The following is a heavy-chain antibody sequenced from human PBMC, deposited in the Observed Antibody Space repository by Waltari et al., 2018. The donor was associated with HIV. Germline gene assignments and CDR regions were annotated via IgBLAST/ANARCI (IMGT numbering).Heavy chain of an antibody. CDR3: AKVYGGKGFDY. D-gene: IGHD4-17*01. J-gene: IGHJ4*02. CDR1: GFTFSSYA. Sequence: EVQLLESGGGWVQPGGFLRRSCAASGFTFSSYAMSWVRQAPGKGREWVSTFSSSGGGTDYADSVKGRFTISRDNSKNTLYMQMNSLRAEDTAVYYCAKVYGGKGFDYWGQGTLVTVSS. CDR2: FSSSGGGT. V-gene: IGHV3-23*01.